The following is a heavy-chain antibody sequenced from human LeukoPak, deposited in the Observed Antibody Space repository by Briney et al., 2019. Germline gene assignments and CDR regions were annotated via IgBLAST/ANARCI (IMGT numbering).Heavy chain of an antibody. CDR3: ANLYCGGDCYSY. CDR1: GYTFTGYY. J-gene: IGHJ4*02. V-gene: IGHV1-2*02. D-gene: IGHD2-21*02. CDR2: INPNSGGT. Sequence: ASVKVSCKASGYTFTGYYIHWVRQAPGQGLEWMGWINPNSGGTNYAQKFQGRVTMTRDTSISTAYMELSRLRSDDTAVYYCANLYCGGDCYSYWGQGTLVTVSS.